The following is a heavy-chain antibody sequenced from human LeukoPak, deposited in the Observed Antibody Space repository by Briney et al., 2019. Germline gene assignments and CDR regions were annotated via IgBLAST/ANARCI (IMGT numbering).Heavy chain of an antibody. CDR2: IYYSGST. Sequence: SEALSLTCTVSGGSISSGDYYWSWIRQPPGKGLEWIGYIYYSGSTYYNPSLKSRVTISVDTSKNQFSLKLSSVTAADTAVYYCAGLVPAATVYYYGMDVWGKGTTVTVSS. CDR3: AGLVPAATVYYYGMDV. V-gene: IGHV4-30-4*01. J-gene: IGHJ6*04. CDR1: GGSISSGDYY. D-gene: IGHD2-2*01.